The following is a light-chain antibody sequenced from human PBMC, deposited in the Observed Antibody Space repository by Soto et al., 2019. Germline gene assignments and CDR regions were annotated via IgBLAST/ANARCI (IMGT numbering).Light chain of an antibody. CDR2: GAS. V-gene: IGKV3-20*01. J-gene: IGKJ3*01. CDR1: QSVSSNY. CDR3: QHYGSSPPEFT. Sequence: EIVLTQSPGTLSLSPGERATLSCRASQSVSSNYLAWYQQRPGQAPRLLIFGASYRAAGIPDRFSGSGSGTDFILTISRLEPEDGAVYYCQHYGSSPPEFTFGPGTKVDSK.